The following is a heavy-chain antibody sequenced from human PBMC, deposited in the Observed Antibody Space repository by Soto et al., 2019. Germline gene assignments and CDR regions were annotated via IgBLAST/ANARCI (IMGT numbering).Heavy chain of an antibody. D-gene: IGHD3-3*01. V-gene: IGHV1-3*01. CDR1: GYTFTSYA. J-gene: IGHJ4*02. CDR3: ARDFTIFGVPNSQADY. CDR2: INAGNGNT. Sequence: QVPLVQSGAEVKKPGASVKVSCKASGYTFTSYAMHWVRQAPGQRLEWMGWINAGNGNTKYSQKFQGRVTITRDTPASPANMELSSLRPEDTAVNYCARDFTIFGVPNSQADYWGQGTLVTVSS.